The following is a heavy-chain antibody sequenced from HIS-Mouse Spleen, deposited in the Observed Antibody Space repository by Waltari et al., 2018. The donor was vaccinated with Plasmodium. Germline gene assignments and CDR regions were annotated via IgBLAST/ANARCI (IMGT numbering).Heavy chain of an antibody. CDR2: ISDDGSNK. CDR1: GFPFRSYA. J-gene: IGHJ4*02. D-gene: IGHD6-6*01. V-gene: IGHV3-30*18. Sequence: QVQLVESGGGVVQPGRSLRLSYPAPGFPFRSYAMDWVRQAPGKGLEWVAGISDDGSNKYYADSVKGRFTISRDNSKNTLYLQMNSLRAEDTAVYYCAKILSYSSSPEDYWGQGTLVTVSS. CDR3: AKILSYSSSPEDY.